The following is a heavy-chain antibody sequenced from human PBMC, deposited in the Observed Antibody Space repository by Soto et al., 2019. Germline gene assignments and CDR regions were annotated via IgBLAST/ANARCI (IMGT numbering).Heavy chain of an antibody. J-gene: IGHJ5*02. CDR2: IYFTGST. CDR3: TRGPPRVQWFDP. Sequence: SETLSLTCTLSGGAVSSGTYYWSWIRQPPGKGLEWIGHIYFTGSTNYNPSLKSRVTMSLDTSRNQFSLKLSSVTAADTAVYHCTRGPPRVQWFDPWGLGTLVTVSS. CDR1: GGAVSSGTYY. V-gene: IGHV4-61*01.